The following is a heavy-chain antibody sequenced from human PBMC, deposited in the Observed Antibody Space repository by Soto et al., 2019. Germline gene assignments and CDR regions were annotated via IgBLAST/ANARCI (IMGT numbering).Heavy chain of an antibody. Sequence: QVQLQESGPGLVKPSETLSLTCTVSGDSVTSVSDYWSWIRQPPGKGLEWIGYIYYSGSADYNPSLGSRVTISIETSKNQFSLKLTSVTAADTAVYYCARGDGFGYYYYHMDLWGQGTTVTVSS. CDR2: IYYSGSA. V-gene: IGHV4-61*01. D-gene: IGHD1-26*01. CDR3: ARGDGFGYYYYHMDL. J-gene: IGHJ6*02. CDR1: GDSVTSVSDY.